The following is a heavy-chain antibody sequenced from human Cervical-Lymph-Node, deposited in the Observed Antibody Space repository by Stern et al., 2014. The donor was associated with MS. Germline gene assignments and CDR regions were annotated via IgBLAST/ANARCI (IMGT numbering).Heavy chain of an antibody. CDR3: AHGLEIRLWAAY. V-gene: IGHV2-5*02. CDR2: IYWDDEK. Sequence: QITLKESGPTLVKPTQTLTLTCTFSGFSLSTSGVGVGWIRQPPGKALEWLPLIYWDDEKRYSPSLKSRLTITKDTSKNQVVLTMTNMDPVDTATYYCAHGLEIRLWAAYWGQGTLVTVSS. J-gene: IGHJ4*02. CDR1: GFSLSTSGVG. D-gene: IGHD5-18*01.